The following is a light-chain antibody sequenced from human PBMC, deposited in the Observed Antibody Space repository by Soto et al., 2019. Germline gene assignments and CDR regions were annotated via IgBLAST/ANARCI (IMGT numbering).Light chain of an antibody. CDR2: GAS. CDR1: QSVSSSY. J-gene: IGKJ1*01. V-gene: IGKV3-20*01. Sequence: EIVLTQSPGTLSLSPGERATLSCRASQSVSSSYLAWYQQKPGQAPRLLIYGASTRATDMPGTFSGRGSGTEFTLTISSLRPEDFGVYYCQQYRSWPRTFGQGTNVDIK. CDR3: QQYRSWPRT.